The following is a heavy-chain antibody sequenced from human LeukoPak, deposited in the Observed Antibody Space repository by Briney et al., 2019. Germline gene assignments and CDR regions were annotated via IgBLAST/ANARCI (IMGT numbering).Heavy chain of an antibody. CDR2: IYHSGST. J-gene: IGHJ4*02. CDR1: GGSISSGGYS. Sequence: SETLSLTCAVSGGSISSGGYSWSWIRQPPGKGLEWIGYIYHSGSTYYNPSLKSRVTISVDRSKNQFSLKLSSVTAADSAVYYCARKASVRYFDKAYFDYWGQGTLVTVSS. D-gene: IGHD3-9*01. CDR3: ARKASVRYFDKAYFDY. V-gene: IGHV4-30-2*01.